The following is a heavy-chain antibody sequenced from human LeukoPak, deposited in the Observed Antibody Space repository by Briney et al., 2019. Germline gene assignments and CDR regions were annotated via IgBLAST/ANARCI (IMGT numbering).Heavy chain of an antibody. CDR3: ARAHYDGINDAFDI. Sequence: GGSLRLSCAASGFVFSDYYMIWIRQAPGKGLEWISYISSSGSYISYADSVKGRFTISRDNARNSLYLQMNSLRAEDTAVYYCARAHYDGINDAFDIWGQGTMVTVSS. D-gene: IGHD3-22*01. CDR2: ISSSGSYI. CDR1: GFVFSDYY. J-gene: IGHJ3*02. V-gene: IGHV3-11*05.